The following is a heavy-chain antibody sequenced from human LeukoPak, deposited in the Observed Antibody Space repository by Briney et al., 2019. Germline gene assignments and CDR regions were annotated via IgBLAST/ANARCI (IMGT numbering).Heavy chain of an antibody. D-gene: IGHD3-22*01. CDR2: ISSESGTK. Sequence: GSLRLSCVASGFSFTSHSMNWVRQAPGKGLEWVSYISSESGTKYHADSMKGRFTISRDNAKNSLYLQMNSLRAEDTAVYYCAGDVHDHDSSGYYRFDYWGQGTVVTVSS. CDR3: AGDVHDHDSSGYYRFDY. J-gene: IGHJ4*02. CDR1: GFSFTSHS. V-gene: IGHV3-48*04.